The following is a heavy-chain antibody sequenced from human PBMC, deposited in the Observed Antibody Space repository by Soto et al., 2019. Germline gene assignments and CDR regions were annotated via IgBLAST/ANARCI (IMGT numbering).Heavy chain of an antibody. CDR1: GGSFSGYY. CDR2: INHSGST. CDR3: ARGGQWWSRGSRRAEYFQH. D-gene: IGHD2-15*01. V-gene: IGHV4-34*01. J-gene: IGHJ1*01. Sequence: QVQLQQWGAGLLKPSETLSLTCAVYGGSFSGYYWSWIRQPPGKGLEWIGEINHSGSTNYNPSLKRRVTISVDTSKNHFSLKLSSVTAADTAVYYCARGGQWWSRGSRRAEYFQHWGQGTLVSVSS.